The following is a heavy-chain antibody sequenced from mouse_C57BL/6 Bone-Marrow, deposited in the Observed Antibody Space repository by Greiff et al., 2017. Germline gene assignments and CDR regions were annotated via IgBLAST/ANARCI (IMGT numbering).Heavy chain of an antibody. CDR1: GYTFTSYG. D-gene: IGHD2-4*01. J-gene: IGHJ3*01. CDR3: ASRGYDYV. CDR2: IYPRSGNT. Sequence: QVQLKQSGAELARPGASVKLSCKASGYTFTSYGISWVKQRPGQGLEWIGEIYPRSGNTYYNEKFKGKATLTADKSSSTAYMELRSLTSEDSAVYFCASRGYDYVWGQGTLVTVSA. V-gene: IGHV1-81*01.